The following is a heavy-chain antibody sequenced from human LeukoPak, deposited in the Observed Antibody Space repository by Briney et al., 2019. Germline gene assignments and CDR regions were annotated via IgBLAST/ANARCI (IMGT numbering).Heavy chain of an antibody. Sequence: GGSLRLSCAASGFTFSSYSMNWVRQAPGKGLEGVSSISSSSSYIYYADSVKGGFTISRDNANNSLYLQMNSLRAEDTAVYYCARDRVATDLFDYWGQGTLVTVSS. CDR2: ISSSSSYI. J-gene: IGHJ4*02. CDR1: GFTFSSYS. V-gene: IGHV3-21*01. CDR3: ARDRVATDLFDY.